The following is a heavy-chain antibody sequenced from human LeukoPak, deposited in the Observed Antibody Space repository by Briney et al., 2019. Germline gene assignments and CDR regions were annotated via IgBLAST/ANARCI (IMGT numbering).Heavy chain of an antibody. V-gene: IGHV4-61*02. CDR1: GGSISSGSYY. Sequence: SQTLSLTCIVSGGSISSGSYYWSWIRQPAGKGLEWIGRIYTSGSTNYNPYLKSPVTISVDTSKNQFSLKLSSVTAADTAVYYCARAQNYGGSYSFDYWGQGTLVTVSS. CDR2: IYTSGST. D-gene: IGHD1-26*01. CDR3: ARAQNYGGSYSFDY. J-gene: IGHJ4*02.